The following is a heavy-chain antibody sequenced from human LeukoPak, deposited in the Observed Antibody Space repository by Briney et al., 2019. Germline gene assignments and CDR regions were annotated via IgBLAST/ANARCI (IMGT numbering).Heavy chain of an antibody. V-gene: IGHV3-33*08. D-gene: IGHD4-17*01. CDR2: LWYDGTKK. J-gene: IGHJ2*01. CDR3: ARAPPTDWYFDL. Sequence: GGSLRLSCAASGFTFSSYAMHWVRQAPGKGLEWVAALWYDGTKKYYTDSVAGRFAISRDNSKNTLYLQMNSLRAEDSAVYYCARAPPTDWYFDLWGRGTLFTVSS. CDR1: GFTFSSYA.